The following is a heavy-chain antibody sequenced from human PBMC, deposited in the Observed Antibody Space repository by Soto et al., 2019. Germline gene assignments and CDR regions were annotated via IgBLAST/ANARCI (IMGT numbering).Heavy chain of an antibody. V-gene: IGHV3-33*01. J-gene: IGHJ4*02. CDR1: GFTFSSYG. D-gene: IGHD1-20*01. CDR2: IWYDGSNK. CDR3: ARDPGYNWNVLYYFDY. Sequence: PGGSLRLSCAASGFTFSSYGMHWVRQAPGKGLEWVAVIWYDGSNKYYADSVKGRFTISRDNSKNTLYLQMNSLRAEDTAVYYCARDPGYNWNVLYYFDYWGQGTLVTVSS.